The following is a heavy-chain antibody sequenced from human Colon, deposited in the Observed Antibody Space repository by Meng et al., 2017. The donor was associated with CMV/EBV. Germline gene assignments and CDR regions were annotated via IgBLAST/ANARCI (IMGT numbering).Heavy chain of an antibody. Sequence: GESLKLSCAFSGLSFKSYAMSWVRQAPGQGLEWVAVISSGGDEAYYADSVKGQFIVSRDNAKSTLFLQINGLGADDTAVYYCAKNLLVPSAIMSVFAANDYWGQGTLVTVSS. CDR2: ISSGGDEA. J-gene: IGHJ4*02. CDR1: GLSFKSYA. CDR3: AKNLLVPSAIMSVFAANDY. D-gene: IGHD2-2*02. V-gene: IGHV3-23*01.